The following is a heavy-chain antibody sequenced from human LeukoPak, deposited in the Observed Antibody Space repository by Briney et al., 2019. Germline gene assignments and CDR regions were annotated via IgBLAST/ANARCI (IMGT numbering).Heavy chain of an antibody. Sequence: GGSLRLSCAASGFTFSSYWMHWVRQAPGKGLVWVSRINSDGSSTSYADSVKGRFTISRDNAKNTLYLQMNSLRAEDTAVYYCAREFSAAAGIFDYWGQGTLVTVSS. CDR2: INSDGSST. CDR1: GFTFSSYW. D-gene: IGHD6-13*01. CDR3: AREFSAAAGIFDY. V-gene: IGHV3-74*01. J-gene: IGHJ4*02.